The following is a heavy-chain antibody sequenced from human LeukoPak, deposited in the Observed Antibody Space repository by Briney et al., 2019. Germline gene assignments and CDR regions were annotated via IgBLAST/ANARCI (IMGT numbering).Heavy chain of an antibody. CDR3: ARERRGQTWNHGIDV. J-gene: IGHJ6*02. CDR1: GYTFTSYS. D-gene: IGHD1-1*01. V-gene: IGHV1-18*01. CDR2: ISGYNGDT. Sequence: ASVEVSCKASGYTFTSYSISWVRQAPGQGLEWMGWISGYNGDTNYAEKVQGRVTMTTDTSTGTAYMELRSLRSDDTAVYYCARERRGQTWNHGIDVWGQGTTVTVSS.